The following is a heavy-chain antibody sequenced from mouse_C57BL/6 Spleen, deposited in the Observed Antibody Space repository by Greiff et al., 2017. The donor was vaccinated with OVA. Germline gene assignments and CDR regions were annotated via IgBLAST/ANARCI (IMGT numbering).Heavy chain of an antibody. CDR1: GYAFSSSW. CDR2: IYPGDGDT. Sequence: VQLQQSGPELVKPGASVKISCKASGYAFSSSWMNWVKQRPGKGLEWIGRIYPGDGDTNYNGKFKGKATLTADKSSSTAYMQLSSLTSEDSAVYFCGTEDFDYWGQGTTLTVSS. V-gene: IGHV1-82*01. J-gene: IGHJ2*01. CDR3: GTEDFDY.